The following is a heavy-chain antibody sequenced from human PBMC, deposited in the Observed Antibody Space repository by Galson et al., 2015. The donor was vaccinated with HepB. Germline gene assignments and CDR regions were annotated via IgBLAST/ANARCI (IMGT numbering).Heavy chain of an antibody. CDR3: ARDWSYYGSGSSFDY. J-gene: IGHJ4*02. CDR1: GFTFSSYW. CDR2: IEQDGSEK. V-gene: IGHV3-7*01. Sequence: SLRLSCAASGFTFSSYWMSWVRQAPGKGLEWVANIEQDGSEKYYVDSVKGRFTISRDNAKNSLYLQMNSLRAEDTAVYYCARDWSYYGSGSSFDYWRQGTLVTVSS. D-gene: IGHD3-10*01.